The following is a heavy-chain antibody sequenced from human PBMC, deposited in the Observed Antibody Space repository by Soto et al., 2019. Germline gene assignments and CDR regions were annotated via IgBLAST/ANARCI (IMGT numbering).Heavy chain of an antibody. CDR1: GGSISSGGYS. CDR3: ARFQAPAGTRGWFDP. V-gene: IGHV4-30-2*01. Sequence: QLQLQESGSGLVKPSQTLSLTCAVSGGSISSGGYSWSWIRQPPGKGLEWIGYIYHSGSTYYNPSLKSRVTISVDRSKNQFSLKLSSVTAADTAVYYCARFQAPAGTRGWFDPWGQGTLVTVSS. CDR2: IYHSGST. D-gene: IGHD6-13*01. J-gene: IGHJ5*02.